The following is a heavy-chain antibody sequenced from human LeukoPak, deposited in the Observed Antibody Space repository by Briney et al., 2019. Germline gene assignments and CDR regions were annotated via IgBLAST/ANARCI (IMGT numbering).Heavy chain of an antibody. D-gene: IGHD2-2*01. CDR1: GFTFSSYS. V-gene: IGHV3-48*01. CDR2: ISSSSSTI. Sequence: GGSLRLSCAASGFTFSSYSMNWVRQAPGKGLEWVSYISSSSSTIYYADSVKGRFTISRDNAKNSLYLQMNGLRAEDTAVYYCARSVVVPAVYPGDAFDIWGQGTMVTVSS. CDR3: ARSVVVPAVYPGDAFDI. J-gene: IGHJ3*02.